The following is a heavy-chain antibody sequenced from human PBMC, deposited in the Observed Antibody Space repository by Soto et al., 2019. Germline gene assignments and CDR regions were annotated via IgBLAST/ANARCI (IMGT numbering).Heavy chain of an antibody. CDR1: GFTFSNAW. CDR2: IKSKTDGGTT. D-gene: IGHD2-15*01. V-gene: IGHV3-15*01. CDR3: TTAHCSGGSCYYNYYYYMDV. J-gene: IGHJ6*03. Sequence: GGSLSLSCAASGFTFSNAWMSWVRQAPGKGLEWVGRIKSKTDGGTTDYAAPVKGRFTISRDDSKNTLYLQMNSLKTEDTAVYYCTTAHCSGGSCYYNYYYYMDVWGKGTTVTVSS.